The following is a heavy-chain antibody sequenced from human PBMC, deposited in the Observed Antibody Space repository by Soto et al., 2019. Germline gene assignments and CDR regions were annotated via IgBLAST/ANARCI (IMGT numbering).Heavy chain of an antibody. CDR1: GFTFSSYA. V-gene: IGHV3-23*01. D-gene: IGHD3-10*01. J-gene: IGHJ4*02. CDR2: ISGSGGST. Sequence: GGSLRLSCAASGFTFSSYAMSWVRQAPGKGLEWVSAISGSGGSTYYADSVKGRFTISRDNSKNTLYLQMNSLRAEDTAVYYCATLWFGELDFDYWGQGTLVTVSS. CDR3: ATLWFGELDFDY.